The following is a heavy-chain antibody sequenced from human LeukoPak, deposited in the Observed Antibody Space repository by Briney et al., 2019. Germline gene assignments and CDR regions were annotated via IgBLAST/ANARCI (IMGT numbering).Heavy chain of an antibody. CDR1: GYTFTGYY. J-gene: IGHJ4*02. V-gene: IGHV1-2*02. CDR2: INPNSGGT. CDR3: ASGFYRVQCDH. Sequence: GASVKVSCKASGYTFTGYYMHWVRQAPGQGLEWMGWINPNSGGTNYAQKFKVRVTMTRDTSISTAYMELSRLRSDDTAVYYCASGFYRVQCDHWGRETRVRVPS. D-gene: IGHD1-1*01.